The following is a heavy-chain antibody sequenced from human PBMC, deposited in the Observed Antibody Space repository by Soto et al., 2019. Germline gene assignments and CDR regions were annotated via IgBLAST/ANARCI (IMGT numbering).Heavy chain of an antibody. CDR2: IYYRGST. Sequence: SETLSLTCIVSGDSVSSGTFYWSWIRHPPGKGLEWIGYIYYRGSTNYTPSLKSRVTISIDTSRNQFSLKLSSVTAADTALYYCARGLDYVGFDYWGQGTLVTVSS. V-gene: IGHV4-61*01. CDR3: ARGLDYVGFDY. CDR1: GDSVSSGTFY. J-gene: IGHJ4*02. D-gene: IGHD4-17*01.